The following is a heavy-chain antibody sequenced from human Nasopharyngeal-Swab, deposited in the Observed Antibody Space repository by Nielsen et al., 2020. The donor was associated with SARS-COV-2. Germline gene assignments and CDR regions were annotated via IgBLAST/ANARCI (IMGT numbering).Heavy chain of an antibody. J-gene: IGHJ4*02. V-gene: IGHV3-23*01. CDR2: LSANGGRT. Sequence: GGSLRLSCAASGFAFSTYAMSWVRQAPGKGLEWVSALSANGGRTHYADSVKGRFTISRDNSKNTLYLQMNTLRAEDTAVYYCAKDRAWGLDYWGQGTLVTVSS. CDR1: GFAFSTYA. D-gene: IGHD1-26*01. CDR3: AKDRAWGLDY.